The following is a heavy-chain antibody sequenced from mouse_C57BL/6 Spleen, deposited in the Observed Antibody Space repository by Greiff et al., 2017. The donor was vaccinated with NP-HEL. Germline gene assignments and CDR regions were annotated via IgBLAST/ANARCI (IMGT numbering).Heavy chain of an antibody. CDR1: GYTFTSYW. Sequence: VQLQQPGTELVKPGASVKLSCKASGYTFTSYWMHWVKQRPGQGLEWIGNINPSTGGTNYNAKFKSKATLTVDKSSSTSYMQLSSLTSEDSAVYYCSRSDWDGYYYAMDYWGQGTSVTVSS. CDR2: INPSTGGT. J-gene: IGHJ4*01. V-gene: IGHV1-53*01. D-gene: IGHD4-1*01. CDR3: SRSDWDGYYYAMDY.